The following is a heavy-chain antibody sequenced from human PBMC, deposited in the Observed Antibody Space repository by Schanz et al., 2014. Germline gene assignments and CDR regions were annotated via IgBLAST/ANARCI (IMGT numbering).Heavy chain of an antibody. Sequence: EVHLVESGGSLVQPGGSLRLSCVASGFSFSNYSMNWVRQAPGKGLEWLSHISGSGGDSVDYADSVKGRFTISRDNAKNSLYLQMNSLRAEDTAVYYCARDGDFDYWGQGTLVTVSS. V-gene: IGHV3-48*04. CDR3: ARDGDFDY. J-gene: IGHJ4*02. CDR1: GFSFSNYS. CDR2: ISGSGGDSV.